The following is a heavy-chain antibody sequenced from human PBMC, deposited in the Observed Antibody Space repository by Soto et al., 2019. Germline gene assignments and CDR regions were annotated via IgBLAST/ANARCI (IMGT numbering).Heavy chain of an antibody. V-gene: IGHV1-69*06. J-gene: IGHJ4*02. CDR3: ASGGGVVRDTELYYFAY. CDR1: GGTFSSYA. CDR2: IIPIFGTA. D-gene: IGHD1-26*01. Sequence: SSVKVSCKASGGTFSSYAISWVRQAPGQGLEWMGGIIPIFGTANYAQKFQGRVTITADKSTSTAYMELSSLRSEDTAVYYCASGGGVVRDTELYYFAYSGQGTLVTVSA.